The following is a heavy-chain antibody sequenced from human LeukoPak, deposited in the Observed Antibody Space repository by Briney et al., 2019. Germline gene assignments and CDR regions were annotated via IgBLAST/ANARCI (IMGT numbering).Heavy chain of an antibody. V-gene: IGHV1-69*13. CDR3: ARDLAQVAGTDY. CDR1: GGTFSSYA. Sequence: GASVRVSCKASGGTFSSYAISWGRQAPGQGLEWRGGIIPIFGTANYAQKFQGRVTITADESTSTAYMELSSLRSEDTAVYYCARDLAQVAGTDYWGQGTLVTVSS. CDR2: IIPIFGTA. D-gene: IGHD6-19*01. J-gene: IGHJ4*02.